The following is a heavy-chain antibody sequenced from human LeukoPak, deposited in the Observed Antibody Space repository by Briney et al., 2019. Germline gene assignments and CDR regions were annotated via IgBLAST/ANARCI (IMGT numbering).Heavy chain of an antibody. CDR3: ARDTYCTSTRCYLFEY. D-gene: IGHD2-2*01. J-gene: IGHJ4*02. Sequence: PGGSLRLSCAASGFTFSSYGMHWVRQAPGKGLEWVAVIWDDGSNKYYVDSVKGRFTISRDNSKNMVYLQMNNLRAEDTAVYYCARDTYCTSTRCYLFEYWGQGTLVTVSS. CDR2: IWDDGSNK. V-gene: IGHV3-33*01. CDR1: GFTFSSYG.